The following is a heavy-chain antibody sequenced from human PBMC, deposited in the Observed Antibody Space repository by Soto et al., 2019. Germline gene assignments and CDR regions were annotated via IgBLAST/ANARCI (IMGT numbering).Heavy chain of an antibody. CDR2: IIPIFGTA. CDR3: ARDSGYCSSTSCYGGHFYYGMDV. V-gene: IGHV1-69*13. CDR1: GGTFSSDA. Sequence: SVKVSCKASGGTFSSDAISWVRQAPGQGLEWMGGIIPIFGTANYAQKFQGRVTITADESTSTAYMELSSLRSEDTAVYYCARDSGYCSSTSCYGGHFYYGMDVWG. J-gene: IGHJ6*02. D-gene: IGHD2-2*03.